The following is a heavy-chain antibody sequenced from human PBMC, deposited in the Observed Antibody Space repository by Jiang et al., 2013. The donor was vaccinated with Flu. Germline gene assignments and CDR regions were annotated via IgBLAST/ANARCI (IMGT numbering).Heavy chain of an antibody. CDR3: AIRSFDCSSTSCPFHY. D-gene: IGHD2-2*01. Sequence: VQSGSELKKPGASVKVSCKASGYTFSRYEMNWVRQAPGQGPEWMGWINANTGNPTYAQGFTGRFVFSLDTSVSTAYLQISSLKADDTAVFYCAIRSFDCSSTSCPFHYWGQGTLVTVSS. CDR1: GYTFSRYE. V-gene: IGHV7-4-1*02. J-gene: IGHJ4*02. CDR2: INANTGNP.